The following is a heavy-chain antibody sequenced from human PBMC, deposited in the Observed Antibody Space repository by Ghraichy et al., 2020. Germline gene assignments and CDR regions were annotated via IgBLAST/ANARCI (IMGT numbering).Heavy chain of an antibody. V-gene: IGHV4-30-4*01. CDR2: IYYSGST. J-gene: IGHJ4*02. Sequence: SETLSLTCTVSGGSISSGDYYWSWIRQPPGKGLEWIGYIYYSGSTYYNPSLKSRVTISVDTSKNQFSLKLSSVTAADTAVYYCARELDYGGILNPIDYWGQGTLVTVSS. CDR3: ARELDYGGILNPIDY. CDR1: GGSISSGDYY. D-gene: IGHD4-23*01.